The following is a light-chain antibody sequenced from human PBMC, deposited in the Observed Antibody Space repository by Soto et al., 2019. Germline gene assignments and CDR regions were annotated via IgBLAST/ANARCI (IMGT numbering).Light chain of an antibody. CDR3: CSYAGYSVV. J-gene: IGLJ2*01. CDR1: STDVGMYDY. Sequence: QSALTQPRSVSGSPGQSVTISCTGTSTDVGMYDYVSWYQQHPGKAPKLMIYDVSKRPSGVPDRFSGSKSGNTASLTISGLQAEDEADYYCCSYAGYSVVFGGGTKLTVL. CDR2: DVS. V-gene: IGLV2-11*02.